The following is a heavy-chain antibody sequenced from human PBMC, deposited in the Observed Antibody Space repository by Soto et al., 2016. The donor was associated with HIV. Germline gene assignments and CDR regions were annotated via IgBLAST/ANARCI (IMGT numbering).Heavy chain of an antibody. CDR1: GGSFSGFQ. J-gene: IGHJ4*02. CDR3: ARHGDTNNWDRSFDY. D-gene: IGHD2-8*01. Sequence: QVQLQQWGAGLLKPSETLSLTCAVYGGSFSGFQWTWIRQAPGKGLEWIGEVNHSGHTKYKPVSQGSTYHIDRHVKNQFSLKVTSVTAADTAVYYCARHGDTNNWDRSFDYWATEILVTVSS. V-gene: IGHV4-34*01. CDR2: VNHSGHT.